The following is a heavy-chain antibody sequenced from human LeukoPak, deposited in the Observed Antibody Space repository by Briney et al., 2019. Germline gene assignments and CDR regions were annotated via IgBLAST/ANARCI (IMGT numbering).Heavy chain of an antibody. J-gene: IGHJ4*02. Sequence: SETLSLTCAVHDGPFSGYYWSWIRQPPGKGLEWIGEISQRGTPNYNPSLKSRVTISINTSKKQFSVELSSVTAADTAVYYCAALSGYNWNYVSFDYWGQGTLVTVSS. CDR3: AALSGYNWNYVSFDY. D-gene: IGHD1-7*01. CDR1: DGPFSGYY. V-gene: IGHV4-34*01. CDR2: ISQRGTP.